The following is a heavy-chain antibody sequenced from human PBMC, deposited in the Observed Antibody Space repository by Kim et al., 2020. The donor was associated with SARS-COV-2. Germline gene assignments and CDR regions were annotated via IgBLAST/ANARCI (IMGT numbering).Heavy chain of an antibody. CDR3: ASQWELLFSFDY. J-gene: IGHJ4*02. CDR1: GFTFSSHA. D-gene: IGHD1-26*01. CDR2: LSDSGTST. Sequence: GGSLRLSCAASGFTFSSHAMSWVRQAPGKGLEWVAGLSDSGTSTYYADSVKGRFTVSRDNSNNTLYLQMSSLRADDTAIYYCASQWELLFSFDYWGQGTL. V-gene: IGHV3-23*01.